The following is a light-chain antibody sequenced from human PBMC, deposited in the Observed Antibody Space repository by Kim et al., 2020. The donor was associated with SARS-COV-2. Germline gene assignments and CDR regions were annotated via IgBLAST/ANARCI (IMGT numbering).Light chain of an antibody. Sequence: SVSPGQTASITCSGDKLGEKFAGWYLQKPGQAPVLVIYQDNKRPSGIPERFSGSKSGNTATLTISGTQATDEADYYCQAWDSSNVVFGGGTKLTVL. CDR3: QAWDSSNVV. CDR2: QDN. J-gene: IGLJ2*01. V-gene: IGLV3-1*01. CDR1: KLGEKF.